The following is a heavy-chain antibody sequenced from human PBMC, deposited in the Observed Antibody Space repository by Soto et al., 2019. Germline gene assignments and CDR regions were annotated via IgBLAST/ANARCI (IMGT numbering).Heavy chain of an antibody. V-gene: IGHV3-21*01. J-gene: IGHJ4*02. Sequence: GGSLRLSCAASGFTFSSYSMNWVRQAPGKGLEWVSSISSSSSYIYYADSVKGRFTISRDNAKNSLYLQMNSLRAEDTAVYYCARDRRQKQPSTNDYWGQGTLVTVSS. CDR2: ISSSSSYI. CDR3: ARDRRQKQPSTNDY. CDR1: GFTFSSYS. D-gene: IGHD6-13*01.